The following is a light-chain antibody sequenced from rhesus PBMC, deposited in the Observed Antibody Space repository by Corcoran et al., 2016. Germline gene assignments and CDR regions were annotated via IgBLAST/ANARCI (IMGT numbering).Light chain of an antibody. CDR1: TGAVTSGNN. CDR2: NTN. Sequence: QAVVTQEPSMTVSPGGTVTLTCGSSTGAVTSGNNPNWFQQKPGQVPRGLIYNTNSKHSWTPARFSGSLAGGKAALTLSGAQPEDEAEYYCLLYYSGAHVFGSGTKLTVL. V-gene: IGLV7-76*01. CDR3: LLYYSGAHV. J-gene: IGLJ6*01.